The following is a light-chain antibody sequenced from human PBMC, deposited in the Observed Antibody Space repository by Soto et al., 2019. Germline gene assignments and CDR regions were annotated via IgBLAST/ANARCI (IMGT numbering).Light chain of an antibody. J-gene: IGKJ5*01. CDR2: AAS. V-gene: IGKV3-20*01. CDR1: QSVGTK. Sequence: EIVLTQSPATLSVSPGESATLSCRASQSVGTKLGWFQHKPGQAPRLLIYAASIRATGIPDRFSGSGSGRDFTLTISGLEPEDFAVYYCQQYGSSPLISFGQGTRLEIK. CDR3: QQYGSSPLIS.